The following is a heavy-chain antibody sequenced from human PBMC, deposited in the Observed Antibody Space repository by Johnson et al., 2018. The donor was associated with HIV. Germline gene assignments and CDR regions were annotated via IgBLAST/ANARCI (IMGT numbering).Heavy chain of an antibody. D-gene: IGHD5-18*01. V-gene: IGHV3-66*02. J-gene: IGHJ3*02. CDR1: GFSATTYY. CDR2: IYTSGDT. Sequence: VQLVESGGDLVQPGGSLRLSCVASGFSATTYYMTWVRQAPRKGLEWVSLIYTSGDTFYADSVKGRFTISRDSSKNTVYLQMNSLGPDDTAVYYCARDRQGGYSYGTVDALDIWGQGTMVIVSS. CDR3: ARDRQGGYSYGTVDALDI.